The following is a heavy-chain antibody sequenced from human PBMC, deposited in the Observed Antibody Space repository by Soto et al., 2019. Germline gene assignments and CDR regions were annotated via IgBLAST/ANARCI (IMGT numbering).Heavy chain of an antibody. J-gene: IGHJ6*02. CDR3: ARGRDEYKLGNV. CDR1: GGSLSDYY. D-gene: IGHD1-1*01. Sequence: QVQLQQWGAGLLKPSETLSLTCAVSGGSLSDYYWPWIRQSPGKGLEWIGEIHPSGSTYYNPSLRSRVTISVDTSKNQFSLKLTSLTAADTAIYDCARGRDEYKLGNVWGHGMMVTVSS. CDR2: IHPSGST. V-gene: IGHV4-34*01.